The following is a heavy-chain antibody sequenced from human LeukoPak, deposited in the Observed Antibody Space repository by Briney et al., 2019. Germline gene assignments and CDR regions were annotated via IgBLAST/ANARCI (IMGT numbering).Heavy chain of an antibody. Sequence: PGGSLRLSCAASGYIFSTNYMSCVREAPGGGLEWGSVLYSGGTTYYADSVKGRFTISRDNSKNTLYLQMNSLRAEDTAVYYCAMDSSWLPLKFDYWGQGTLVTVSP. D-gene: IGHD5-24*01. CDR3: AMDSSWLPLKFDY. J-gene: IGHJ4*02. CDR2: LYSGGTT. CDR1: GYIFSTNY. V-gene: IGHV3-66*01.